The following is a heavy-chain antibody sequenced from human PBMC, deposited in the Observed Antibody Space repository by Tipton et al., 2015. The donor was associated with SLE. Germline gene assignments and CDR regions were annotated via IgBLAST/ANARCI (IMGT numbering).Heavy chain of an antibody. CDR3: ARALGPTIFGVGY. V-gene: IGHV4-59*01. J-gene: IGHJ4*02. Sequence: TLSLTCTVSGGSISSYYWSWIRQSPGKGLEWIGYIYYSGSTNYNPSLKSRVTISVDTSKNQFSLKLSSVTAADTAVYYCARALGPTIFGVGYWGQGTLVTVSS. CDR1: GGSISSYY. CDR2: IYYSGST. D-gene: IGHD3-3*01.